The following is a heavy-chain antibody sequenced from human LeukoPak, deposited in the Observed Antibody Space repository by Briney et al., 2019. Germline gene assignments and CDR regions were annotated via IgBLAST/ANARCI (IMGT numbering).Heavy chain of an antibody. J-gene: IGHJ5*02. V-gene: IGHV3-33*01. CDR1: GFTFSSYG. Sequence: GGSLRLSCAASGFTFSSYGMHWVRQAPGKGLEWAAVIWYDGSNKYYADSVKGRFTISRDNSKNTLYLQMNSLRAEDTAVYYCAXXGRRYCSSTSCSRVDPWGQGTLVTVSS. D-gene: IGHD2-2*01. CDR3: AXXGRRYCSSTSCSRVDP. CDR2: IWYDGSNK.